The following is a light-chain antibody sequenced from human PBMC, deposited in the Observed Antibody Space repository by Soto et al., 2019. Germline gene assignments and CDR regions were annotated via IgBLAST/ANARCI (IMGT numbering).Light chain of an antibody. CDR1: QSISSY. V-gene: IGKV1-39*01. CDR2: AAS. CDR3: QQSYSTPKWT. Sequence: DIQMTQSPSSLSSSVGYRVTMTCLASQSISSYLNWYQQKPGKAPKLLIYAASSLQSGVPSRFSGSGSGTDFTLTISSLQPEDFATYYCQQSYSTPKWTFGQGTKVDIK. J-gene: IGKJ1*01.